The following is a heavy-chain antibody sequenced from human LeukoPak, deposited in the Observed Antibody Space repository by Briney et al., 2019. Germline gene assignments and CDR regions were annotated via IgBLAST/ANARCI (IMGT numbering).Heavy chain of an antibody. J-gene: IGHJ4*02. CDR3: AKGLSSSSKFDY. Sequence: GGSLRLSCAASGFTFSSYAMSWVRQAPGKGLDWVSAISGSGGSTYYADSVKGRFTISRDNSKNTLYLQMNSLRAEDTAVYYCAKGLSSSSKFDYWGQGTLVTVSS. V-gene: IGHV3-23*01. D-gene: IGHD6-6*01. CDR1: GFTFSSYA. CDR2: ISGSGGST.